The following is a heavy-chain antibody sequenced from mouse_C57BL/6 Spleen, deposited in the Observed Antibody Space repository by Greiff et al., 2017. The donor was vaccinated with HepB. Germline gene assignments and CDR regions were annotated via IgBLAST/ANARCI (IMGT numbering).Heavy chain of an antibody. V-gene: IGHV2-2*01. CDR1: GFSLTSYG. CDR3: ARNYYYGSSDWFAY. Sequence: VKLQQSGPGLVQPSQSLSITCTVSGFSLTSYGVHWVRQSPGKGLEWLGVIWSGGSTDYNAAFISRLSISKDNSKSQVFFKMNSLQADDTAIYYCARNYYYGSSDWFAYWGQGTLVTVSA. CDR2: IWSGGST. D-gene: IGHD1-1*01. J-gene: IGHJ3*01.